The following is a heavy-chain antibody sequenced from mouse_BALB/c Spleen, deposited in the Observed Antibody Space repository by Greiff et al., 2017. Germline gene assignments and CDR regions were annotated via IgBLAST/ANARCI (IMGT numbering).Heavy chain of an antibody. V-gene: IGHV2-2*02. CDR2: IWSGGST. CDR3: ARSFTTATYAMDY. Sequence: QVQLKESGPGLVQPSQSLSITCTVSGFSLTSYGVHWVRQSPGKGLEWLGVIWSGGSTDYNAAFISRLSISKDNSKSQVFFKMNSLQANDTSIYYCARSFTTATYAMDYWGQGTSVTVSS. CDR1: GFSLTSYG. J-gene: IGHJ4*01. D-gene: IGHD1-2*01.